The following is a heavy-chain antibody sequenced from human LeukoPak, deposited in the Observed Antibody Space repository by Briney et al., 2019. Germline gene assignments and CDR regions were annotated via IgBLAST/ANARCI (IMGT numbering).Heavy chain of an antibody. CDR2: SIPIFGTA. CDR1: GGTFSSYA. J-gene: IGHJ4*02. Sequence: ASVKVSCKASGGTFSSYAISWVRQAPGQGLEWMGGSIPIFGTANYAQKFQGRVTITADESTSTAYMELSSLRSEDTAVYYCARDFGFWSGYYFDYWGQGTLVTVSS. V-gene: IGHV1-69*13. D-gene: IGHD3-3*01. CDR3: ARDFGFWSGYYFDY.